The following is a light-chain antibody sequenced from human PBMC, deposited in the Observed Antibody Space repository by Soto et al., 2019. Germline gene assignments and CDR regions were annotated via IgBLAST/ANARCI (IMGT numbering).Light chain of an antibody. CDR3: SSYSSSTTRV. V-gene: IGLV2-14*01. Sequence: QPVLTQPASVSGSPGQSITISCTGTSSDIGGYSYVSWYQLHPGKAPQLMIYDVNNRLSGVSNRFSGSKSGNTACLTIPGLQAEDEADYFCSSYSSSTTRVFGTGTKVTVL. CDR1: SSDIGGYSY. J-gene: IGLJ1*01. CDR2: DVN.